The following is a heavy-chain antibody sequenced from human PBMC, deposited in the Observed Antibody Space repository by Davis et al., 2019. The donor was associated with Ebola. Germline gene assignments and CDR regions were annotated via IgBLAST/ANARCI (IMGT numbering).Heavy chain of an antibody. Sequence: ASVKVSCKASGYTFIRYYMHWVRQAPGQGLEWMGIINPSGGSTSYAQKFQGRVTMTRDMSTSTAYMELSSLRSEDTAVYYCAAVRLTMIVDYGMDVWGQGTTVTVSS. V-gene: IGHV1-46*01. J-gene: IGHJ6*02. CDR2: INPSGGST. CDR3: AAVRLTMIVDYGMDV. D-gene: IGHD3-22*01. CDR1: GYTFIRYY.